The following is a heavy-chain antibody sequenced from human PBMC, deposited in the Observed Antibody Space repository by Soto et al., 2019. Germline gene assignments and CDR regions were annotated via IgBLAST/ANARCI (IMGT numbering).Heavy chain of an antibody. Sequence: PGGSLTLSCAASGFRFSSYSMTWVLQAPGKGLEWVSSISSSSSYIYYADSVKGRFTISRDNAKNSLYLQMNSLRAEDTAVYYCARASTSFADYYYYMDIWGKGTTVTLSS. CDR2: ISSSSSYI. V-gene: IGHV3-21*01. CDR1: GFRFSSYS. CDR3: ARASTSFADYYYYMDI. D-gene: IGHD2-2*01. J-gene: IGHJ6*03.